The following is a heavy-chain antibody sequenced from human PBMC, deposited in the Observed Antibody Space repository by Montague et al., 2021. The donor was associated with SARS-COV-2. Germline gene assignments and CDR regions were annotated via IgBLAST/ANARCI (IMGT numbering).Heavy chain of an antibody. CDR2: IDYSWYT. J-gene: IGHJ4*02. V-gene: IGHV4-39*01. D-gene: IGHD3-22*01. CDR1: FRSVRTSNYE. CDR3: VSPSMILVL. Sequence: SETLSLTCSGDFRSVRTSNYEWIGSRQPPGTVLVWIGTIDYSWYTYYNPSLKSRVTISLDTSKNQFHLRLNSVTAADTAVYYCVSPSMILVLWGQGTLVTVSS.